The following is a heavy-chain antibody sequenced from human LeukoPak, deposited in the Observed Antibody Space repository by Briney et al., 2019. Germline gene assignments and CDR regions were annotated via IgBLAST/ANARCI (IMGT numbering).Heavy chain of an antibody. CDR3: ARMYSSGWYWVDHFDY. D-gene: IGHD6-19*01. J-gene: IGHJ4*02. Sequence: GGSLRLSCAASGFTFSSYWIHWVRQAPGKGLVWVSRINTDGSSTSYADSVKGRFTISRDNAKNTLYLQMNSLRAEDTAVYYCARMYSSGWYWVDHFDYWGQGTLVTVSS. CDR1: GFTFSSYW. V-gene: IGHV3-74*01. CDR2: INTDGSST.